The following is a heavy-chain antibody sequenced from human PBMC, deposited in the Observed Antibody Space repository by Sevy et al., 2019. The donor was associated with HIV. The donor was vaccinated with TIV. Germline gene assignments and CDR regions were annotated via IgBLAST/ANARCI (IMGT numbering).Heavy chain of an antibody. D-gene: IGHD1-26*01. J-gene: IGHJ4*02. CDR2: IFGTGGTK. CDR1: GFTFGNYA. V-gene: IGHV3-23*01. CDR3: AKDRIGGARKLDY. Sequence: GGSLRLSCAASGFTFGNYAMPWVRQAAGKGLEWVSIIFGTGGTKYYADSVKGRFTISRDNSKNTLYIQMNSLRAEDTAVYYCAKDRIGGARKLDYWGQGTLVTVSS.